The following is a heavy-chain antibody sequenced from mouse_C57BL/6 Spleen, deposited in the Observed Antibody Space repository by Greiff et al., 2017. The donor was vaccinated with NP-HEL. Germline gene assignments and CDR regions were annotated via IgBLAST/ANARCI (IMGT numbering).Heavy chain of an antibody. CDR2: IYPGDGDT. Sequence: VKVVESGAELVKPGASVKISCKASGYAFSSYWMNWVKQRPGKGLEWIGQIYPGDGDTNYNGKFKGKATLTADKSSSTAYMQLSSLTSEDSAVYFCARDGAHYGSSPFAYWGQGTLVTVSA. D-gene: IGHD1-1*01. CDR1: GYAFSSYW. CDR3: ARDGAHYGSSPFAY. V-gene: IGHV1-80*01. J-gene: IGHJ3*01.